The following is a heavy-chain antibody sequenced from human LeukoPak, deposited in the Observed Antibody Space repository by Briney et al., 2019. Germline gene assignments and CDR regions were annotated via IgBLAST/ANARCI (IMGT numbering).Heavy chain of an antibody. Sequence: SSHWMGWVRQAPGKGLEWVASVYYSGSTYYNPSLKTLFTISMDTSKNQFSLRLSSVTAADTAVYYCATTTSGWYYLDYWGPGILVTVSS. CDR2: VYYSGST. D-gene: IGHD6-19*01. CDR3: ATTTSGWYYLDY. CDR1: SSHW. V-gene: IGHV4-39*01. J-gene: IGHJ4*02.